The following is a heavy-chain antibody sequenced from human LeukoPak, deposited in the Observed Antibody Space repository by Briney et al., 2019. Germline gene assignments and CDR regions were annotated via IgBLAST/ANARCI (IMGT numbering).Heavy chain of an antibody. V-gene: IGHV3-23*01. CDR3: AKEIPSKQVGPTPHFDY. J-gene: IGHJ4*02. CDR1: GFTFSTYE. D-gene: IGHD1-26*01. Sequence: GGSLRLSCAASGFTFSTYEMNWVRQAPGRGLEWVSAIIGSGGYTYYADSVKGRFTISRDNSKNTLFLQMNSLRAEDTAVYYCAKEIPSKQVGPTPHFDYWGQRTLVTVSS. CDR2: IIGSGGYT.